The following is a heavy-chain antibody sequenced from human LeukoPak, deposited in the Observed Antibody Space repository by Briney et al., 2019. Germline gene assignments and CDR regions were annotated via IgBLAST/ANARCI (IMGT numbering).Heavy chain of an antibody. V-gene: IGHV4-39*07. Sequence: PSETLSLTCTVSGGSISSSGYYWGWIRQPPGKGLECIGSIHYSGSTSYNPSLKSRVTISVDTSKKQFSLKLSSVTAADTAVYFCARGYCSGGTCYSDRGAFDIWGQGTIVTVSS. CDR2: IHYSGST. CDR1: GGSISSSGYY. J-gene: IGHJ3*02. D-gene: IGHD2-15*01. CDR3: ARGYCSGGTCYSDRGAFDI.